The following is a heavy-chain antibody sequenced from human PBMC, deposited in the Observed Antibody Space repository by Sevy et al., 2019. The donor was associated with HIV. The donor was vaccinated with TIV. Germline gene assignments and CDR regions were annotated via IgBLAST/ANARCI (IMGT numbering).Heavy chain of an antibody. CDR2: INHSGST. CDR1: GGSFSGYY. CDR3: ARRVDTAMVQGYYGMDV. Sequence: LTASETLSLTCAVYGGSFSGYYWSWIRQPPGKGLEWIGEINHSGSTNYNPSLKSRVTISVDTSKNRFSLKLSSVTAADTAVYYCARRVDTAMVQGYYGMDVWGQGTTVTVSS. D-gene: IGHD5-18*01. V-gene: IGHV4-34*01. J-gene: IGHJ6*02.